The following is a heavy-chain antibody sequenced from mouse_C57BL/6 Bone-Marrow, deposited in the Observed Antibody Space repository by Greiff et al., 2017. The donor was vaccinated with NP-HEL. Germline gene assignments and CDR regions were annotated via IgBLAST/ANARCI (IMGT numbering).Heavy chain of an antibody. V-gene: IGHV1-4*01. D-gene: IGHD2-1*01. J-gene: IGHJ3*01. CDR1: GYTFTSYT. Sequence: VQLQQSGAELARPGASVKMSCKASGYTFTSYTMHWVKQRPGQGLEWIGYINPSSGYTKYNQKFKDKATLTADKSSSTAYRQLSSLTSEDSAVYYGARPGYYGNRPPFAYWGQGTLVTVSA. CDR3: ARPGYYGNRPPFAY. CDR2: INPSSGYT.